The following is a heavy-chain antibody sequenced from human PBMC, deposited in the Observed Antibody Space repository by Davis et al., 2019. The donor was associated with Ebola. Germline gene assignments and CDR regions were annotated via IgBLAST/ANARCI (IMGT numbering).Heavy chain of an antibody. J-gene: IGHJ6*02. Sequence: MPSETLSLTCAVYGGSFSGYYWSWIRQPPGKGLEWIGEINHSGSTNYNPSLKSRVTISVDTSKNQFSLKLSSVTAADTAVYYCARVTVGAPNGGVYYYYGMDVWGQGTTVTVSS. CDR1: GGSFSGYY. D-gene: IGHD1-26*01. V-gene: IGHV4-34*01. CDR2: INHSGST. CDR3: ARVTVGAPNGGVYYYYGMDV.